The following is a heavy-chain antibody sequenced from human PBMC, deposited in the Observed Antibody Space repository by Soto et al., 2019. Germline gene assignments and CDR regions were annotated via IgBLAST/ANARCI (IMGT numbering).Heavy chain of an antibody. Sequence: QVQLVESGGGVVQPGRSLRLSCAASGFTFSTYGMHWVRQAPGKGLEWVAIIWYDGSEKYYSDSVKGRFTISRDNSKNTLYLQMNSRRGEDTAVYYCARGWLSGGYEFDYWGQGTLVTVSS. V-gene: IGHV3-33*01. CDR2: IWYDGSEK. J-gene: IGHJ4*02. D-gene: IGHD5-12*01. CDR1: GFTFSTYG. CDR3: ARGWLSGGYEFDY.